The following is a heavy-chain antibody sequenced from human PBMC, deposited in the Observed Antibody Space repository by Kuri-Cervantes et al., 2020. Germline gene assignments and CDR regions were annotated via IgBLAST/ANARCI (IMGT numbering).Heavy chain of an antibody. CDR2: INHSGST. Sequence: SETLSLTCAVYGGSFSDYYWSWIRQPPGKGLEWIGEINHSGSTNYNPSLKSRVTISVDTSKNQFSLKLSSVTAADTAVYYCARQTPNWAGQLVPDYFDYWGQGTLVTVSS. J-gene: IGHJ4*02. V-gene: IGHV4-34*01. CDR1: GGSFSDYY. CDR3: ARQTPNWAGQLVPDYFDY. D-gene: IGHD1-1*01.